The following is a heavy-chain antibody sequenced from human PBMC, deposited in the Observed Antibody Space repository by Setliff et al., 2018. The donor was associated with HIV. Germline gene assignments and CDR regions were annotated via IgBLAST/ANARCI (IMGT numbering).Heavy chain of an antibody. CDR1: GNSFNGDF. J-gene: IGHJ4*02. D-gene: IGHD6-25*01. CDR2: IKLSSGGT. Sequence: GASVMVSCKAPGNSFNGDFLNWVRQAPGQGLEWMGNIKLSSGGTKFAQKFLGRVTMTRDTSTNTAFMELRRLNSDDTATYFCVTSPGSFTSVDETEAGDYWGQGTLVTVSS. V-gene: IGHV1-2*02. CDR3: VTSPGSFTSVDETEAGDY.